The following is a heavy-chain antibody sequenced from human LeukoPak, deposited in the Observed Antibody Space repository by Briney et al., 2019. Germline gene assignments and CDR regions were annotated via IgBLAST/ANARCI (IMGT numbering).Heavy chain of an antibody. CDR1: GFTFSSYS. CDR2: ISSSSSYI. J-gene: IGHJ4*02. V-gene: IGHV3-21*01. D-gene: IGHD3-22*01. Sequence: GGSLRLSCAASGFTFSSYSMNWVRQAPGKGLEWVSSISSSSSYIYYADSVKGRFTISRDNAKNSLYLQMNSLRAEDTAVYYCARDLRDDSSGYYYVFPFDYWGQGTLVTVSS. CDR3: ARDLRDDSSGYYYVFPFDY.